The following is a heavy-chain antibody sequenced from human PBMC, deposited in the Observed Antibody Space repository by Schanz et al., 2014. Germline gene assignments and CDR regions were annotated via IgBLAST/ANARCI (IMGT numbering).Heavy chain of an antibody. V-gene: IGHV3-53*01. J-gene: IGHJ1*01. Sequence: VQLVESGGGLVKPGGSLRLSCAASGFTVSNSYIHWVRQAPGKGLEWVSTIYSSGSTYYADSVRGRFTISRDNSKNTLYLQMNNLRAEDTAVYFCAKESEIVVVVGTSMSGDFHHWGQGTLVTVSS. D-gene: IGHD2-15*01. CDR3: AKESEIVVVVGTSMSGDFHH. CDR2: IYSSGST. CDR1: GFTVSNSY.